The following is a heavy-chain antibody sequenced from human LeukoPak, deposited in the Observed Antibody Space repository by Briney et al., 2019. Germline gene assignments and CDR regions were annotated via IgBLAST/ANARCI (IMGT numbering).Heavy chain of an antibody. D-gene: IGHD3-10*01. Sequence: GGSLRLSCAASGFTFDDYAMHWVRQAPGKGLEWVSGISWNSGSIGYADSVKDRFTISRDNAKNSLYLQMNSLRAEDTALYYCAKDSSMVRGVIITSFDYWGQGTLVTVSS. CDR1: GFTFDDYA. CDR3: AKDSSMVRGVIITSFDY. CDR2: ISWNSGSI. J-gene: IGHJ4*02. V-gene: IGHV3-9*01.